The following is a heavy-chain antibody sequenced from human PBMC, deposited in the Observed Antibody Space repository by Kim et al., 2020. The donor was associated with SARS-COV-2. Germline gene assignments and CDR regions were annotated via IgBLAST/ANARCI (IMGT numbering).Heavy chain of an antibody. CDR2: INAGNGNT. Sequence: ASVKVSCKASGYTFTSYAMHWVRQAPGQRLEWMGWINAGNGNTKYSQKFQGRVTITRDTSASTAYMELSSLRSEDTAVYYCARDRPPYYDFWSGYYFYGMDVWGQGTTVTVSS. J-gene: IGHJ6*02. V-gene: IGHV1-3*01. CDR1: GYTFTSYA. D-gene: IGHD3-3*01. CDR3: ARDRPPYYDFWSGYYFYGMDV.